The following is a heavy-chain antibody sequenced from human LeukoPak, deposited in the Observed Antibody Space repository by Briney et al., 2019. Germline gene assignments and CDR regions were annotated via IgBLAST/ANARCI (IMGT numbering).Heavy chain of an antibody. D-gene: IGHD6-13*01. V-gene: IGHV4-4*07. J-gene: IGHJ4*02. CDR2: IYTSGST. Sequence: KTSETLSLTCAVYGGSFSGYYWSWIRQPAGKGLEWIGRIYTSGSTNYNPSLKSRVTMSVDTSKNQFSLKLSSVTAADTAVYYCARESNLAAEFDYWGQGTLVTVSS. CDR1: GGSFSGYY. CDR3: ARESNLAAEFDY.